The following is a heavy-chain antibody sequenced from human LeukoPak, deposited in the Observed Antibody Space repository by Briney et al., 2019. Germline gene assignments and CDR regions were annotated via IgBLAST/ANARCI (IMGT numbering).Heavy chain of an antibody. V-gene: IGHV4-39*01. CDR3: ASRTQRHERGAFFDY. Sequence: SETLSLTXAVSGGSISSDHYWGWIRQPPGKGLEFIGSMFYNGPTHCNPSLKSRLTMSVDTSKNQFSLTLGSVTAADTAVYYCASRTQRHERGAFFDYWGQGTLVTVSS. CDR2: MFYNGPT. J-gene: IGHJ4*02. CDR1: GGSISSDHY. D-gene: IGHD1-1*01.